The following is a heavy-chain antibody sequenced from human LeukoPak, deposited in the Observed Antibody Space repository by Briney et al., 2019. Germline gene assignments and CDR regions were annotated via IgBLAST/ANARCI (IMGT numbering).Heavy chain of an antibody. CDR1: GGSFSGYY. V-gene: IGHV4-34*01. CDR2: INHSGST. J-gene: IGHJ4*02. CDR3: ARGHRYYYDSSGYYYYFDY. Sequence: SETLSLTCAVYGGSFSGYYWGWIRQPPGKGLEWIGEINHSGSTNYNPSLKSRVTISVDTSKNQFSLKLSSVTAADTAVYYCARGHRYYYDSSGYYYYFDYWGQGTLVTVSS. D-gene: IGHD3-22*01.